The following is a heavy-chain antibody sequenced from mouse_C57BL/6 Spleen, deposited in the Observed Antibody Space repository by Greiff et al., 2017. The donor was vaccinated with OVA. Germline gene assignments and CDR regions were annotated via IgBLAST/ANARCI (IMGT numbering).Heavy chain of an antibody. Sequence: QVHVKQSGAELVRPGTSVKVSCKASGYAFTNYLIEWVKQRPGQGLEWIGVINPGSGGTNYNEKFKGKATLTADKSSSTAYMQLSSLTSEDSAVYFCARWVLRPEYYFDYWGQGTTLTVSS. CDR1: GYAFTNYL. CDR3: ARWVLRPEYYFDY. CDR2: INPGSGGT. D-gene: IGHD2-3*01. J-gene: IGHJ2*01. V-gene: IGHV1-54*01.